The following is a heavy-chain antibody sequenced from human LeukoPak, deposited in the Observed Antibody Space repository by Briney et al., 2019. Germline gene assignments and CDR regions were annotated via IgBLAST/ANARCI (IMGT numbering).Heavy chain of an antibody. Sequence: PSEPLSLTCTVSGGSISSYYWSWIRQHPGKGLEWIGSVYYSGSTNYSQSLQGRVIISLDTSRNQFSLKLSSVTAADTAVYYCASGDNDPLFDYWGQGALVTVSS. D-gene: IGHD1-1*01. CDR3: ASGDNDPLFDY. J-gene: IGHJ4*02. V-gene: IGHV4-59*06. CDR1: GGSISSYY. CDR2: VYYSGST.